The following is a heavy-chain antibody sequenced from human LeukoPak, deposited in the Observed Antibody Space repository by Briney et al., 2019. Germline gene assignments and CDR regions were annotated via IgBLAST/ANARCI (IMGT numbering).Heavy chain of an antibody. J-gene: IGHJ5*02. D-gene: IGHD1-26*01. V-gene: IGHV1-2*06. Sequence: ASVKVSCKASGYTFTGYYMHWVRQAPGQGLEWMGRINPNSGGTNYVQKFQGRVTMTRDTSISTAYMELSRLRSDDTAVYYCARDSSGSYGWFDPWGQGTLVTVSS. CDR2: INPNSGGT. CDR1: GYTFTGYY. CDR3: ARDSSGSYGWFDP.